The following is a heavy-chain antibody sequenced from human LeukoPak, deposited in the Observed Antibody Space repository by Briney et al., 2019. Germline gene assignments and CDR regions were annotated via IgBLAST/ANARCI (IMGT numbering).Heavy chain of an antibody. CDR3: ARSTTVTRGGTFDY. V-gene: IGHV3-23*01. CDR1: GFTFSSYA. J-gene: IGHJ4*02. D-gene: IGHD4-17*01. CDR2: ISGSGGST. Sequence: GGSLRLSCAASGFTFSSYAMSWVRQAQGKGLEWVSAISGSGGSTYYADSVKGRFTISRDNSKNTLYLQMNSLRAEDTAVYYCARSTTVTRGGTFDYWGQGTLVTVSS.